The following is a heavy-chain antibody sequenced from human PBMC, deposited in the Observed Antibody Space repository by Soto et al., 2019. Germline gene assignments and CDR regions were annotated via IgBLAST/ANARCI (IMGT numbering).Heavy chain of an antibody. CDR1: GFTFSSYG. CDR2: IWYDGSNK. CDR3: AKGGLVRGVIIPGPFDY. Sequence: ESGGGVVQPGRSLRLSCTASGFTFSSYGMHWVRQAPGKGLEWVAVIWYDGSNKFYTDSVKGRFTISRDNSKNTLYLQMNSLRAEDTAVYYCAKGGLVRGVIIPGPFDYWGQGTLVTVSS. J-gene: IGHJ4*02. V-gene: IGHV3-33*06. D-gene: IGHD3-10*01.